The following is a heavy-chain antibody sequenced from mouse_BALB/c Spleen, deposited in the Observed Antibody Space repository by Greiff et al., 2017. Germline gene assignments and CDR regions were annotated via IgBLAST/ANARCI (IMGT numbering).Heavy chain of an antibody. CDR3: ARLLWYYYAMDY. D-gene: IGHD2-1*01. V-gene: IGHV1-7*01. Sequence: VQLQQSGAELAKPGASVKMSCKASGYTFTSYWMHWVKQRPGQGLEWIGYINPSTGYTEYNQKFKDKATLTADKSSSTAYMQLSSLTSEDSAVYYCARLLWYYYAMDYWGQGTSVTVSS. CDR1: GYTFTSYW. CDR2: INPSTGYT. J-gene: IGHJ4*01.